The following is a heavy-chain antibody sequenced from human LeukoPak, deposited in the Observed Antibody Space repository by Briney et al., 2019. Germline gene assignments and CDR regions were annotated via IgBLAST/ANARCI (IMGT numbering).Heavy chain of an antibody. J-gene: IGHJ3*02. CDR1: GGSISSGGYS. Sequence: NSSQTLCLSCAVSGGSISSGGYSWSWIRQPPGKGLEWIGYIYHSGSTYYNPSLKSRVTISVDRSKNQFSLKLSSVTAADTAVYYCARGSQRGAFDIWGHGTMVTVSS. D-gene: IGHD6-25*01. CDR3: ARGSQRGAFDI. CDR2: IYHSGST. V-gene: IGHV4-30-2*01.